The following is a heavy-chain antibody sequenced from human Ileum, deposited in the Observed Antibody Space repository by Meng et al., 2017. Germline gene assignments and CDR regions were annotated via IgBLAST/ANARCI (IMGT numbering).Heavy chain of an antibody. CDR2: IHHSGST. V-gene: IGHV4-4*02. D-gene: IGHD4-23*01. Sequence: PLTEQHPRPVAPSRPHSRSRAVPGGSFSACQWMTWVPPAPGKGLYLIREIHHSGSTNDNPSLKSRVTISVDKSKNQFSLNLRSVTAADTAVYYCARIDYGGNGIEKYYFDYWGQGTLVTVSS. CDR1: GGSFSACQW. CDR3: ARIDYGGNGIEKYYFDY. J-gene: IGHJ4*02.